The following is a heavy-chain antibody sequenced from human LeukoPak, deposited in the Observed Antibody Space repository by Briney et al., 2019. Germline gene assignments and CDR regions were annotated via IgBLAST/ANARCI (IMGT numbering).Heavy chain of an antibody. V-gene: IGHV4-34*01. D-gene: IGHD5-24*01. CDR3: ASNTMATDPDYYYMDV. Sequence: SETLSLTCAVYGGSFSGYYWSWIRQPPGKGPEWIGEINHSGSTNYNPSLKSRVTISVDTSKNQFSLKLSSVTAADTAVYYCASNTMATDPDYYYMDVWGKGTTVTVSS. CDR2: INHSGST. J-gene: IGHJ6*03. CDR1: GGSFSGYY.